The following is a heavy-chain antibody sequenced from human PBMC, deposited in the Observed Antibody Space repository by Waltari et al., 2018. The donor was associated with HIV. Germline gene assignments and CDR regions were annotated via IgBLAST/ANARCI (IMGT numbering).Heavy chain of an antibody. J-gene: IGHJ4*02. CDR3: ARGLPEQWLAYFDY. CDR2: IHPGDADT. CDR1: GYNFTTYW. Sequence: EVQLVQSGAEVKKPGESLKISCKSSGYNFTTYWIGWVRQMPGKGLEWMGIIHPGDADTRYIPSCKGQVTISADKSISTAFLQWSSLKASDTAMYYCARGLPEQWLAYFDYWGQGTLVTVSS. V-gene: IGHV5-51*01. D-gene: IGHD6-19*01.